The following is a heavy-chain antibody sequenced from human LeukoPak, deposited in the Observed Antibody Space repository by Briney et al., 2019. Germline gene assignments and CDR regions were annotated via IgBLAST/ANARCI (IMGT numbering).Heavy chain of an antibody. CDR1: GDSISSYY. CDR2: IYSSGSI. CDR3: AREGDSSSSGNHWFGP. D-gene: IGHD6-6*01. J-gene: IGHJ5*02. Sequence: PSETLSLTCSVSGDSISSYYWGWIRQPAGKGLEWIGRIYSSGSINYNASLKSRVTMSVDTSKNQFSLKLSSVTAADTAVYYCAREGDSSSSGNHWFGPWGQGALVTVSS. V-gene: IGHV4-4*07.